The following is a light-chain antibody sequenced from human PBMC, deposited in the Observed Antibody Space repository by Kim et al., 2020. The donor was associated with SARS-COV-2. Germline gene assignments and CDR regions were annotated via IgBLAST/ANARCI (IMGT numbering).Light chain of an antibody. Sequence: ELTQDPAVSVALGQTVRITCQGDSLRTYNASWYQQKPRQAPVLVIYGKNNRPSGIPDRFSGSTSGNTASLTITGAQAEDEADYYCNSRDISGNHEVFGGGTKLTVL. J-gene: IGLJ3*02. V-gene: IGLV3-19*01. CDR2: GKN. CDR1: SLRTYN. CDR3: NSRDISGNHEV.